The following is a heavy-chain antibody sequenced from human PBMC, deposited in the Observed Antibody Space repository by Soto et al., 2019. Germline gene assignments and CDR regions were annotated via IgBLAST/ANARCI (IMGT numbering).Heavy chain of an antibody. D-gene: IGHD6-19*01. CDR2: ITSGITI. Sequence: QVQLVESGGGLVKPGGSLRLSCAASGFTFSDYYMSWIRQAPGKGLEWGSYITSGITIYYADSVKGRFTISRDNAKNSLYLQINSLRAEYTAVYYCARAPYSSGWYDYYYGMDVWGQGTKVTVSS. J-gene: IGHJ6*02. CDR1: GFTFSDYY. CDR3: ARAPYSSGWYDYYYGMDV. V-gene: IGHV3-11*01.